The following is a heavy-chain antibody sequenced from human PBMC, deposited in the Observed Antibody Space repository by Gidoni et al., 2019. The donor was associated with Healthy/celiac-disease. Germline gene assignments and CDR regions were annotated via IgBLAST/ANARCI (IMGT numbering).Heavy chain of an antibody. CDR1: GFHFSSYS. CDR2: ISSSSSYI. V-gene: IGHV3-21*01. Sequence: EVQLVESGGGLVKPGGSLRLSCAASGFHFSSYSMNWVRQAPGKGLEWVSSISSSSSYIYYADSVKGRFTISRDNAKNSLYLQMNSLRAEDTAVYYCARGTSAALRPFDYWGQGTLVTVSS. CDR3: ARGTSAALRPFDY. J-gene: IGHJ4*02. D-gene: IGHD6-13*01.